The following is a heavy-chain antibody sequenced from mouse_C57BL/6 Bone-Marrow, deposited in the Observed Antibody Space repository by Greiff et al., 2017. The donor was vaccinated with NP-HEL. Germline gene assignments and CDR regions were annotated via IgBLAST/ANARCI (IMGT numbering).Heavy chain of an antibody. J-gene: IGHJ4*01. CDR1: GYTFTSYG. CDR3: ARTYGNDVRMDY. CDR2: IYPRSGNT. Sequence: QVQLQQSGAELARPGASVKLSCKASGYTFTSYGISWVKQRTGQGLEWIGEIYPRSGNTYYTEKIKGKATLTADKSSSTAYMELRSLTSEDSAVYFCARTYGNDVRMDYWGQGTSVTVSS. V-gene: IGHV1-81*01. D-gene: IGHD2-2*01.